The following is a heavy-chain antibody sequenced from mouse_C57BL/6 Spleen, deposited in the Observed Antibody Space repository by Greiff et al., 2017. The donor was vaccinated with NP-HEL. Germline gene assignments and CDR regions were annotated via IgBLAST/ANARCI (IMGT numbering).Heavy chain of an antibody. D-gene: IGHD2-3*01. V-gene: IGHV15-2*01. Sequence: QVQLKESGSELRSPGSSVKLSCKDFDSEVFPIAYMSWVRQKPGHGFEWIGGILPSIGRTIYGEKFEDKATLDADTLSNTAYLELNSLTSEDSAIYYCARSKYDGYYVRWYFDVWGTGTTVTVSS. CDR1: DSEVFPIAY. J-gene: IGHJ1*03. CDR3: ARSKYDGYYVRWYFDV. CDR2: ILPSIGRT.